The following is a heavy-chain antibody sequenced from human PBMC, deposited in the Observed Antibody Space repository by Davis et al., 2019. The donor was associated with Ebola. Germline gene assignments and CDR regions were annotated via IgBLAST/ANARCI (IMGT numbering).Heavy chain of an antibody. CDR3: VKTLTTLF. J-gene: IGHJ4*02. Sequence: GESLKISCSASGFTFSDYYMSWIRQAPGKGLEWASVIYRDGRTYYADSVKGRFTISRDKSKNTLYLHMSSLRVEDTAVYYCVKTLTTLFWGQGTLVTVSS. D-gene: IGHD1-1*01. CDR1: GFTFSDYY. V-gene: IGHV3-66*01. CDR2: IYRDGRT.